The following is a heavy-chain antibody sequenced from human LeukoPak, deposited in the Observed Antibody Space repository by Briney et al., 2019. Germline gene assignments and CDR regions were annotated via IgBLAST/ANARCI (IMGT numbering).Heavy chain of an antibody. CDR3: ARSRHSSGWYLNY. CDR2: ISGVGANT. Sequence: GGSLRLSCAASGFTFSNYVMTWVRQAPGKGLEWVSAISGVGANTYYADSVKGRFTISRDNSKNTLYLQMNSLRADDTAVYYCARSRHSSGWYLNYWGQGAPVTVSS. CDR1: GFTFSNYV. J-gene: IGHJ4*02. V-gene: IGHV3-23*01. D-gene: IGHD6-19*01.